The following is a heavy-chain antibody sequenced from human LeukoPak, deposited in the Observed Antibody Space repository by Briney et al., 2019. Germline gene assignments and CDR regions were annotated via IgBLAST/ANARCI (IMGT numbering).Heavy chain of an antibody. CDR3: AKDKGFGTGTLDY. V-gene: IGHV3-30*02. D-gene: IGHD1-1*01. Sequence: GGSLRLSCAASGFTFSSYGMHLVRQAPGKGLEWVAFIRYDGSNKYYADSVKGRFTISRDNSKNTLYLQMNSLRAEDTAVYYCAKDKGFGTGTLDYWGQGTLVTVSS. CDR2: IRYDGSNK. CDR1: GFTFSSYG. J-gene: IGHJ4*02.